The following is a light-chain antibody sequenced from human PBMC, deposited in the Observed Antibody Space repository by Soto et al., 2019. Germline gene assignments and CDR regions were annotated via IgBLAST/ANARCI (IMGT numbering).Light chain of an antibody. CDR2: DAS. Sequence: DIQMTQSPSPLSASVGDRVTITCRASRSISSWLAWYQQKPGQAPKLLIYDASSLESGVPSRFSGSGSGTEFTLTISSLQPDDFASYYCQQYNSYSTFGQGTKVEIK. CDR1: RSISSW. V-gene: IGKV1-5*01. CDR3: QQYNSYST. J-gene: IGKJ1*01.